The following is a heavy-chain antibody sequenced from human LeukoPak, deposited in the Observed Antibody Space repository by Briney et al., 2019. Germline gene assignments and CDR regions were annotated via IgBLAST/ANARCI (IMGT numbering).Heavy chain of an antibody. CDR1: GYIFTDYY. V-gene: IGHV1-2*06. CDR3: SRDLASTPHWEFDY. J-gene: IGHJ4*02. D-gene: IGHD7-27*01. Sequence: ASAKVSCKASGYIFTDYYIHWVRQAPEQGLEWMGRINPKTGGTDDAQDFQGRVTMTRDTSINTVYMELSSLRSDGTAVYYCSRDLASTPHWEFDYWGQGTPVTVSP. CDR2: INPKTGGT.